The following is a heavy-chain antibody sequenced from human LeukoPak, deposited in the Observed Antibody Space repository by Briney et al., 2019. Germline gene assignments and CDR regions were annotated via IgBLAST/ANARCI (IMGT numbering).Heavy chain of an antibody. CDR2: ISGSGGST. CDR1: GFTFSSYA. V-gene: IGHV3-23*01. D-gene: IGHD1-1*01. J-gene: IGHJ4*02. Sequence: GTSLRLSCAASGFTFSSYAIHWVRQAPGKGLEWVSAISGSGGSTYYADSVKGRFTISRDNSKNTLYVQMNSLTAEDTAIYYCAKATGNLGNWGQGTLVTVSS. CDR3: AKATGNLGN.